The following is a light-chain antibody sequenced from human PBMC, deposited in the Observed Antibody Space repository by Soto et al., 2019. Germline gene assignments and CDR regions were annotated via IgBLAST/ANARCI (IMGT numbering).Light chain of an antibody. CDR2: DIS. V-gene: IGKV3D-15*01. CDR3: QQYNNWPFS. Sequence: EISMTQFPATLSAFPGEGATLSCRAAQDVSTNFAWYQLRPGQPPRLLIYDISTRATGVPARFSGSGSGTEFTPTISGLQSEDSALYCCQQYNNWPFSFGQGTRLEIK. CDR1: QDVSTN. J-gene: IGKJ5*01.